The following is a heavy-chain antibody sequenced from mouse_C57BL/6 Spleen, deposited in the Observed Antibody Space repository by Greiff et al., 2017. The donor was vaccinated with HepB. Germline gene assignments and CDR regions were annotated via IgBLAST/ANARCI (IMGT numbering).Heavy chain of an antibody. V-gene: IGHV14-4*01. J-gene: IGHJ2*01. CDR3: TTYGYDVFDY. D-gene: IGHD2-2*01. Sequence: EVKLVESGAELVRPGASVKLSCTASGFNIKDDYMHWVKQRPEQGLEWIGWIDPENGDTEYASKFQGKATITADTSSNTAYLQLSSLTSEDTAVYYCTTYGYDVFDYWGQGTTLTVSS. CDR1: GFNIKDDY. CDR2: IDPENGDT.